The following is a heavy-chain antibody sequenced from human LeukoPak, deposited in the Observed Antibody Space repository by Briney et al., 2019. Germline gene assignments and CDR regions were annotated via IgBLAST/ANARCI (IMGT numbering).Heavy chain of an antibody. CDR2: INPNSGGT. CDR1: GYTFTGYY. CDR3: ARRGKRIAAAED. Sequence: ASVKVSCKASGYTFTGYYMHWVRQAPGQGLEWIGWINPNSGGTNYAQKFQGRVTMTRDTSISTAYMELSRLRSDDTAVYYCARRGKRIAAAEDWGQGTLVTVSS. J-gene: IGHJ4*02. D-gene: IGHD6-13*01. V-gene: IGHV1-2*02.